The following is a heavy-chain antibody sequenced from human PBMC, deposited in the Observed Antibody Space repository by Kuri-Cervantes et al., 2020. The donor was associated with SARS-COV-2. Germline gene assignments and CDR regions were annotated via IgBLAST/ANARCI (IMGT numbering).Heavy chain of an antibody. D-gene: IGHD6-13*01. CDR1: GGSISSYY. Sequence: SETLSLTCTVSGGSISSYYWSWIRQPPGQGLEWLGYIYYSGSTKYNPSLESRVTISLDTSRNQFSLKLSSVTAADTAVYYCARARIAAAGYNWFDPWGQGTLVTVSS. CDR2: IYYSGST. V-gene: IGHV4-59*12. J-gene: IGHJ5*02. CDR3: ARARIAAAGYNWFDP.